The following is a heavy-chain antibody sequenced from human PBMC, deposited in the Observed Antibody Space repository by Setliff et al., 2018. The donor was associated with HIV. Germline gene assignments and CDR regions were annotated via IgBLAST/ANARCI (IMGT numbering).Heavy chain of an antibody. Sequence: SETLSLTCAVYGGSFSGYYWSWIRQPPGKGLEWIGEINHSGSTNYSPSLKSRVTISVDTSKNQLSLSLTSVTAADTAVYYCARVQMAYAAFDVWGQGTMVTVSS. D-gene: IGHD4-17*01. CDR2: INHSGST. CDR3: ARVQMAYAAFDV. V-gene: IGHV4-34*01. J-gene: IGHJ3*01. CDR1: GGSFSGYY.